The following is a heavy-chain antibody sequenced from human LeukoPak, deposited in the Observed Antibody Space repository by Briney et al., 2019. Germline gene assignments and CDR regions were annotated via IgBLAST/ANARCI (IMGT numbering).Heavy chain of an antibody. J-gene: IGHJ4*02. D-gene: IGHD3-16*01. CDR2: INQDGSAK. CDR3: ARDVFYGLLDS. Sequence: GGSQRLSCVGSGFTFRNYWMSWVRQAPGKGLEWVANINQDGSAKYFADSVKGRFTISRDNAKNSVYLQVNSLRVEDMAVYYWARDVFYGLLDSWGQGPLVTVSS. V-gene: IGHV3-7*01. CDR1: GFTFRNYW.